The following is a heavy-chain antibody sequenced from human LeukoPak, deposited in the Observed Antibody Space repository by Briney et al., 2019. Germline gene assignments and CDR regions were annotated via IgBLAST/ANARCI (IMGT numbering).Heavy chain of an antibody. V-gene: IGHV3-9*01. CDR3: AKDTGRPTDAITMEDNAFDI. D-gene: IGHD3-3*01. CDR1: GFTFDDYA. CDR2: ISWNSGII. J-gene: IGHJ3*02. Sequence: GGSLRLSCAASGFTFDDYAMHWVRQAPGKGLEWVSGISWNSGIIGYADSVKGRFTISRDNAKNSLHLQMDSLRAEDTALYYCAKDTGRPTDAITMEDNAFDIWGQGTMVTVSS.